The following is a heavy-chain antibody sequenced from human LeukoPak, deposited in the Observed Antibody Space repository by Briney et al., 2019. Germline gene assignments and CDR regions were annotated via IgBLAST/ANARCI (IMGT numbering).Heavy chain of an antibody. J-gene: IGHJ4*02. CDR2: ISGNGVST. Sequence: GGSLRLSCAASGFTFSTYAMSWVRQAPGKGLEWVSTISGNGVSTHYANSVKGRFTISRDNSKNTLWLQMNSLRAEDTALYYCAKPQYDSSWYYFDYWGQGTLVTVSS. V-gene: IGHV3-23*01. CDR3: AKPQYDSSWYYFDY. CDR1: GFTFSTYA. D-gene: IGHD6-13*01.